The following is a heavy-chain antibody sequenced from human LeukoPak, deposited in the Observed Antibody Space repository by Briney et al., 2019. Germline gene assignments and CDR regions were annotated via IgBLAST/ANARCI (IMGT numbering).Heavy chain of an antibody. Sequence: PGRCLRLSCAASGFTFSSYAMHWVRQAPGKGLEWVAVISRDGRNKYYADSVRGRFTISRDNSKSTLYLQMNSLRAEDTAVYCCARDVSPIADYCFDYWGQGTLVTVSS. J-gene: IGHJ4*02. CDR1: GFTFSSYA. D-gene: IGHD3-16*02. CDR3: ARDVSPIADYCFDY. V-gene: IGHV3-30*04. CDR2: ISRDGRNK.